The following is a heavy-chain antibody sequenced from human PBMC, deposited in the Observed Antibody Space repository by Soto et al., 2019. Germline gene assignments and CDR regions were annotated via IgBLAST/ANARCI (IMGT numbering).Heavy chain of an antibody. CDR2: IDRYGST. CDR1: GGAFRDYY. D-gene: IGHD1-26*01. V-gene: IGHV4-34*01. CDR3: AGGSPSAWEPPFY. Sequence: QVQLQQWGAGLLKPSETLSLTCAVYGGAFRDYYWSWIRQPPGKGLEWIGEIDRYGSTNYDPSLKSRVTISIETSKNQFSLKLTSVTAADTAIYYCAGGSPSAWEPPFYWGQGTLVTVSS. J-gene: IGHJ4*02.